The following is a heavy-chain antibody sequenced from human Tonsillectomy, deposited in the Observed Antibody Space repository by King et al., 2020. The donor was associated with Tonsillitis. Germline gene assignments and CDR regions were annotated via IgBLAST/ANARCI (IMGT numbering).Heavy chain of an antibody. CDR3: ARELKPESRWYGGWFDP. CDR2: IYYSGST. Sequence: VQLQESGPGLVKPSQTLSLTCAVSGGSISSGGYSWSWIRQPPGKGLEWIGYIYYSGSTYYNPSLKSRVTISVDTSKNQFSLKLSSVTAADTAVYYCARELKPESRWYGGWFDPWGQGTLVTVSS. CDR1: GGSISSGGYS. J-gene: IGHJ5*02. D-gene: IGHD6-13*01. V-gene: IGHV4-30-4*07.